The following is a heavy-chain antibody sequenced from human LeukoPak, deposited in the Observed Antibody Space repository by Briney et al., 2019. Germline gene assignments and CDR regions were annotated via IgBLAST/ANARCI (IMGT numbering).Heavy chain of an antibody. D-gene: IGHD3-3*01. V-gene: IGHV3-9*01. J-gene: IGHJ5*02. CDR1: GFTFDDYA. CDR2: ISWNSGSI. Sequence: GGSLRLSCAASGFTFDDYAMHWVRQAPGKGLEWVSGISWNSGSIGYADSVKGRFTISRDNAKNSLYLRMNSLRAEDTALYYCAKDFYDFWSGKGSWFDPWGQGTLVTVSS. CDR3: AKDFYDFWSGKGSWFDP.